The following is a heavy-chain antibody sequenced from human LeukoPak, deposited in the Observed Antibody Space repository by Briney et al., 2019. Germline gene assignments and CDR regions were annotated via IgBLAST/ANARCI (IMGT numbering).Heavy chain of an antibody. V-gene: IGHV1-2*02. CDR3: ARDRTGEGNIDY. Sequence: ASVKVSXXXXXYTFTGYYMHWVRQAPGQGLEWMGWINPNSGGTNYAQKFQGRVTMTRDTSISTAYMELSRLRSDDTAVYYCARDRTGEGNIDYWGQGTLVTVSS. CDR1: XYTFTGYY. CDR2: INPNSGGT. D-gene: IGHD2/OR15-2a*01. J-gene: IGHJ4*02.